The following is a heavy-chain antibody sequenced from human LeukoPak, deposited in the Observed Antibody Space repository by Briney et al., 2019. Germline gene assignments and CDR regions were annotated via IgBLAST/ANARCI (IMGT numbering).Heavy chain of an antibody. D-gene: IGHD3-10*01. Sequence: SETLSLTCTVSGGSISSYYWSWIRQPPGKGLEWIGYIYYSGSTNYNPSLKSRVTISVDTSKNQFSLKLSSVTAADTAVYYCARSSSGSYHHAFGLWGQGTLVTVSS. CDR2: IYYSGST. J-gene: IGHJ4*02. CDR3: ARSSSGSYHHAFGL. V-gene: IGHV4-59*08. CDR1: GGSISSYY.